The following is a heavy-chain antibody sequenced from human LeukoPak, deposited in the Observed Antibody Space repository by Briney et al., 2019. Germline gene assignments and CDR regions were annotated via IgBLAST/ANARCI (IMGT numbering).Heavy chain of an antibody. CDR3: ARGGPMVRGVPHYYYGMDV. D-gene: IGHD3-10*01. V-gene: IGHV1-69*04. CDR1: GYTFSSYA. Sequence: SVKVSCKASGYTFSSYAISWVRQAPGQGLEWMGRIIPILGIANYAQKFQGRVTITADKSTSTAYMELSSLRSEDTAVYYCARGGPMVRGVPHYYYGMDVWGQGTTVTVSS. CDR2: IIPILGIA. J-gene: IGHJ6*02.